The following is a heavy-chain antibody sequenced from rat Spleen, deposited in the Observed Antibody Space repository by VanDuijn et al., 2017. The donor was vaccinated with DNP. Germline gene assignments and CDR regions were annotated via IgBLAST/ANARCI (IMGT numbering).Heavy chain of an antibody. V-gene: IGHV2S75*01. CDR2: IWGHGNT. Sequence: QVQVKESGPGLVQSSQTLSLTCTVSGFSLTTNGVSWVRQSPGKGLEWMGIIWGHGNTDYNSALKSRLSINRDTSKSQVFLKMNSLQTDDTAIYYCTRESWGYVMDAWGQGASVTVSS. CDR1: GFSLTTNG. CDR3: TRESWGYVMDA. J-gene: IGHJ4*01. D-gene: IGHD5-1*01.